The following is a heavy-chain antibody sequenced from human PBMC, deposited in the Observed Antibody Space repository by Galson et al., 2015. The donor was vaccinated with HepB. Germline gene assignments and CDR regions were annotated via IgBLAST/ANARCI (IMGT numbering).Heavy chain of an antibody. J-gene: IGHJ4*02. CDR1: GFTVSSNY. D-gene: IGHD5-18*01. CDR2: IYSGGST. V-gene: IGHV3-53*01. Sequence: SLRLSCAASGFTVSSNYMSWVRQAPGKGLEWVSVIYSGGSTYYADSVKGRFTISRDNSKNTLYLQMNSLRAEDTAVYYCARSVDTAMDALDYWGQGTLVTVSS. CDR3: ARSVDTAMDALDY.